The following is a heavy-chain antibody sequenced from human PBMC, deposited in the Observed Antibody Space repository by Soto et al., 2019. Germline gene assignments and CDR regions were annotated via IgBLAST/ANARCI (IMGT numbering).Heavy chain of an antibody. D-gene: IGHD2-15*01. CDR3: AKDGAPRYCSRSSCHPAGAY. J-gene: IGHJ4*02. Sequence: PGGSLRLSCAGSGFTFSNYGLHWVRQAPGKGLDWVSFISFDGSHKYYADSVKGRFTISRDNSNNMLYLQMDSLTTADTAVYYCAKDGAPRYCSRSSCHPAGAYWGQATLVTVSS. CDR2: ISFDGSHK. V-gene: IGHV3-30*18. CDR1: GFTFSNYG.